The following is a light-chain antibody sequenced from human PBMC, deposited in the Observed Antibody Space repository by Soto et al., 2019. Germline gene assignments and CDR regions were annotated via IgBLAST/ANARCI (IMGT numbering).Light chain of an antibody. V-gene: IGLV2-14*01. J-gene: IGLJ3*02. Sequence: QSVLTQPASVSGSPGQSVTISCTATSSDAGGYDSVSWYQQHPGKAPKLMIYEVSNRPSGVSNRFSGSKSGNTASLAISGLQAEDEADYYCQSYDTSRFGLMFGGGTKLTVL. CDR2: EVS. CDR1: SSDAGGYDS. CDR3: QSYDTSRFGLM.